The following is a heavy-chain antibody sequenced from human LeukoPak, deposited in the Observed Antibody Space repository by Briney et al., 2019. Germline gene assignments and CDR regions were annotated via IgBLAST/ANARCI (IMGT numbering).Heavy chain of an antibody. CDR3: ARDIKSDYDILTGPFDAFDI. J-gene: IGHJ3*02. V-gene: IGHV3-48*04. CDR2: ISSSSSTI. CDR1: GSTFSSYS. D-gene: IGHD3-9*01. Sequence: GGSLRLSCAASGSTFSSYSMNWVRQAPGKGLEWVSYISSSSSTIYYADSVKGRFTISRDNAKNSLYLQMNSLRAEDTAVYYCARDIKSDYDILTGPFDAFDIWGQGTMVTVSS.